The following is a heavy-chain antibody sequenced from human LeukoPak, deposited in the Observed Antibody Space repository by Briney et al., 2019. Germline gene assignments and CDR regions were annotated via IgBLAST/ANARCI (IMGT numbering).Heavy chain of an antibody. V-gene: IGHV3-30*02. J-gene: IGHJ6*02. CDR2: IRYDGSNK. D-gene: IGHD3-22*01. CDR1: GFTFSSYG. CDR3: ARSLLVTTLYGMDV. Sequence: GGSLRLSCAASGFTFSSYGMHWVRQAPGKGLEWVAFIRYDGSNKYYADSVKGRFTISRDNSKNTLYLQMNSLRAEDTAMYYCARSLLVTTLYGMDVWGQGTTVTVSS.